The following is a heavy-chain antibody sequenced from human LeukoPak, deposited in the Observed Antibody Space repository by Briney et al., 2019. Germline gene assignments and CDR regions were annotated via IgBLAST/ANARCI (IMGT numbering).Heavy chain of an antibody. CDR3: ARVGTYGSGSYLSWLDY. Sequence: SETLSLTCTVSGGSISSYYWSWIRQPPGKGLESIGYIYYSGSTNYNPSLKSRVTISVDTSNNQFSLKLSSVTAADTAVYYCARVGTYGSGSYLSWLDYWGQGTLVTVSS. D-gene: IGHD3-10*01. CDR1: GGSISSYY. J-gene: IGHJ4*02. V-gene: IGHV4-59*01. CDR2: IYYSGST.